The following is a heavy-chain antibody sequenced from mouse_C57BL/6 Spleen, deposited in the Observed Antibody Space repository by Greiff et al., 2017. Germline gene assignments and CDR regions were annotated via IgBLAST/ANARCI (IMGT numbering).Heavy chain of an antibody. D-gene: IGHD2-1*01. CDR1: GYTFTSYW. CDR2: IDPSDSYT. CDR3: ARGRKGNSVHDFDY. Sequence: QVQLQQPGAELVMPGASVKLSCKASGYTFTSYWMHWVKQRPGQGLEWIGEIDPSDSYTNYNQKFKGKSTLTVDKSSSTAYMQLSSLTSEDSAVYYCARGRKGNSVHDFDYWGQGTTLTVSS. V-gene: IGHV1-69*01. J-gene: IGHJ2*01.